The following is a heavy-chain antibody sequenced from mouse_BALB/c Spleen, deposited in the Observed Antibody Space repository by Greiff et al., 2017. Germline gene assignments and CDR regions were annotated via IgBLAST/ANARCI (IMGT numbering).Heavy chain of an antibody. J-gene: IGHJ1*01. CDR2: INPSNGRT. CDR1: GYTFTSYW. V-gene: IGHV1S81*02. CDR3: ARGGFITTVVEGLYWYFDV. D-gene: IGHD1-1*01. Sequence: QVQLQQPGAELVKPGASVKLSCKASGYTFTSYWMHRVKQRPGQGLEWIGEINPSNGRTNYNEKFKSKATLTVDKSSSTAYMQLSSLTSEDSAVYYCARGGFITTVVEGLYWYFDVWGAGTAVTVSS.